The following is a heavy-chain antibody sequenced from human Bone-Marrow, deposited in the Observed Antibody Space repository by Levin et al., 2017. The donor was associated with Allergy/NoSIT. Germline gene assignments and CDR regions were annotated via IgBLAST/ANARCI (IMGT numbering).Heavy chain of an antibody. Sequence: SETLSLTCNVSGVSINNYFWSWIRQPPGKGLEWIGYIYSTASSSYNPSLKNRVTMSIETSKNQVSLTLRSVPAADTAVYYCARAGDWESSVWYGTKDYAMEFWGQGTTVTVSS. CDR1: GVSINNYF. J-gene: IGHJ6*02. V-gene: IGHV4-59*01. CDR3: ARAGDWESSVWYGTKDYAMEF. CDR2: IYSTASS. D-gene: IGHD6-19*01.